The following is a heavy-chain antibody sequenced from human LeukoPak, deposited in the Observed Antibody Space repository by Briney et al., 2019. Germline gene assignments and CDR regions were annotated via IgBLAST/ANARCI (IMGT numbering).Heavy chain of an antibody. D-gene: IGHD5-24*01. Sequence: SETLSLTCTVSGGSIRSFYWTWSREPPGKGREGIGHIYISGITNHNPSLKSRVTISVDTYKTQFSLKLSSVTAADTAVYYCARHDRDGYNLDYWGQGTLVTVSS. CDR2: IYISGIT. CDR1: GGSIRSFY. J-gene: IGHJ4*02. V-gene: IGHV4-4*09. CDR3: ARHDRDGYNLDY.